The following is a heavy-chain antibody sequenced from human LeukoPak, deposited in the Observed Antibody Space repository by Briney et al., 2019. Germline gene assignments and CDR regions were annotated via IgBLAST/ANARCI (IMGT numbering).Heavy chain of an antibody. D-gene: IGHD3-9*01. V-gene: IGHV6-1*01. J-gene: IGHJ5*02. CDR2: TYYRSKWYN. CDR1: GDSVSSNSAG. CDR3: ARDVAPGRYLDRIPSAGFDP. Sequence: SQTLSLTCAISGDSVSSNSAGWNWIRQSPSRGLEWLGRTYYRSKWYNDYAVSVKSRITINPDISKNQFSLQMNSVTPEDTAVYYCARDVAPGRYLDRIPSAGFDPWGQGTLVTVSS.